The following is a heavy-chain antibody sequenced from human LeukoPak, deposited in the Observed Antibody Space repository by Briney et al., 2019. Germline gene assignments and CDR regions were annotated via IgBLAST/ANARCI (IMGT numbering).Heavy chain of an antibody. CDR3: ALMRPFYDGRGYSVE. V-gene: IGHV3-23*01. CDR1: GVTLSSLA. D-gene: IGHD3-22*01. CDR2: ITNSGGNA. Sequence: GESLTLSCFATGVTLSSLAMRWVRRPPEKGLEWVSFITNSGGNASYADSVTGRFTISRDHHANPLCMGMYSLRAEDPSFYDRALMRPFYDGRGYSVEWGQGTLVTVSS. J-gene: IGHJ4*02.